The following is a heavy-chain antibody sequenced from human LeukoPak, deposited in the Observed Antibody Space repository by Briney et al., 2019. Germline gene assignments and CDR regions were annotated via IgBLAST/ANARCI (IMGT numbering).Heavy chain of an antibody. CDR1: GFTFSSYA. Sequence: GGSLRLSCAASGFTFSSYAMSWVRQAPGKGLEWGSAISGSGGSTYYADSVKGRFTLSRDNSKSTLYLQMNSLRAEDTAVYYCAKDRNIVVVTAIFAYWGQGTLVTVSS. V-gene: IGHV3-23*01. D-gene: IGHD2-21*02. CDR2: ISGSGGST. CDR3: AKDRNIVVVTAIFAY. J-gene: IGHJ4*02.